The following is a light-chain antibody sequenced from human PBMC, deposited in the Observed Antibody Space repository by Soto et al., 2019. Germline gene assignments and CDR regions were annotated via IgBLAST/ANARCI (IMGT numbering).Light chain of an antibody. V-gene: IGLV2-14*01. CDR3: SSYTSTSTIL. J-gene: IGLJ2*01. Sequence: QSVLTQPASVSGSPGQSITISCTGTSSDIGAYNYVSWYQHHPGKAPKFMMYEVSYRPSGVSDRFSGSKSGNTASLTISELQAEDEADYYCSSYTSTSTILFGGGTQLTVL. CDR2: EVS. CDR1: SSDIGAYNY.